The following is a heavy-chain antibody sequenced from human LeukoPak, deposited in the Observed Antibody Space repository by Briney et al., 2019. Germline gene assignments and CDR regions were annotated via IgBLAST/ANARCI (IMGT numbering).Heavy chain of an antibody. CDR2: IWFDGSNK. CDR1: GFTFNIHG. V-gene: IGHV3-33*01. Sequence: PGRSLRLSCAASGFTFNIHGMHWVRQAPGKGLEWVAGIWFDGSNKYSADSVKGRSTISRDNSKNTLYLQMNSLRAEDTAVYYCARAALGEQLVKKSYGFDIWGQGTIVTVSS. CDR3: ARAALGEQLVKKSYGFDI. J-gene: IGHJ3*02. D-gene: IGHD6-13*01.